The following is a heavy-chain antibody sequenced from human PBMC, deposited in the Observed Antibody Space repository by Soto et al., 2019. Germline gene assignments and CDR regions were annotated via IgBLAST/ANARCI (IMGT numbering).Heavy chain of an antibody. CDR2: INHSGST. CDR1: GGSFSGYY. J-gene: IGHJ4*02. V-gene: IGHV4-34*01. Sequence: SETLSLTCAVYGGSFSGYYWSWIRQPPGKGLEWIGEINHSGSTNYNPSLKSRVTISVDTSKNQFSLKLSSVTAADTAVYHCARGSRYYFDYWGQGTLVTVSS. CDR3: ARGSRYYFDY.